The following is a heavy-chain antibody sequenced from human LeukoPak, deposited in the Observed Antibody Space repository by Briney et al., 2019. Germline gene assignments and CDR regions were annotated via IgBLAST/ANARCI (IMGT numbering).Heavy chain of an antibody. V-gene: IGHV3-74*01. Sequence: GGSLRLSCEASGFTFNGHWMHWVRQAPGKGLVWVSLINGDGSTISYADSVKGRFTISRDNAKNSLYLQMNSLRAEDTAVYYCARLRGTYYYGSGSYYIDYWGQGTLVTVSS. J-gene: IGHJ4*02. D-gene: IGHD3-10*01. CDR2: INGDGSTI. CDR3: ARLRGTYYYGSGSYYIDY. CDR1: GFTFNGHW.